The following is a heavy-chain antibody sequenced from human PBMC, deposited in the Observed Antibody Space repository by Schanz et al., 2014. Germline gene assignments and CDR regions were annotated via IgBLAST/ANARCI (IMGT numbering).Heavy chain of an antibody. CDR1: GYTFSDYG. J-gene: IGHJ6*03. Sequence: QVQLVQSGDEVKKPGASVKVSCKTSGYTFSDYGITWVRQAPGQGLEWMGRIIPIHGIVNYAQRFQDRVRITADKSTSTAYMELTSLRSEDTAVYYCAGTYCSSTSCYTGYYYMDVWGKGTTVTVSS. CDR2: IIPIHGIV. D-gene: IGHD2-2*02. V-gene: IGHV1-69*04. CDR3: AGTYCSSTSCYTGYYYMDV.